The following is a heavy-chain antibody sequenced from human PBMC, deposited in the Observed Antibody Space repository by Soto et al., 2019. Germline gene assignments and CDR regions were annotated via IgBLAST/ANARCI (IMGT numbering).Heavy chain of an antibody. CDR1: GGTFSSYA. CDR2: IIPIFGTA. Sequence: QVQLVQSGAEVKKPGSSVKVSCKASGGTFSSYAISWVRQAPGQGLEWMGGIIPIFGTANYAQKFQGRVTITADEYTSTAYMELSSLRSEDTAVYYCGREDGGSYWGERGRYGMDVWGQGTTVTVSS. J-gene: IGHJ6*02. CDR3: GREDGGSYWGERGRYGMDV. V-gene: IGHV1-69*01. D-gene: IGHD1-26*01.